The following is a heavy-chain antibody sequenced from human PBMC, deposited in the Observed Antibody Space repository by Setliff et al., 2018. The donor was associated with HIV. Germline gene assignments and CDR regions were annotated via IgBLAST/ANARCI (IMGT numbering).Heavy chain of an antibody. CDR3: ARGTLYYDYVWGTPFPFDY. J-gene: IGHJ4*02. Sequence: PSETLSLTCTVSGGSISSHYWSWIRQPPGKGLEWIGSIYYSGSTNYNPSLKSRVTISVDTSKNQLSLKLRSVAAADTAVYYCARGTLYYDYVWGTPFPFDYWGQGTLVTVSS. CDR1: GGSISSHY. V-gene: IGHV4-59*11. D-gene: IGHD3-16*01. CDR2: IYYSGST.